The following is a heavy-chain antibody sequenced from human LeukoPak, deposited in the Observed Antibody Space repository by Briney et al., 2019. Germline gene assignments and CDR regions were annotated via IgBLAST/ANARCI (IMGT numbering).Heavy chain of an antibody. D-gene: IGHD6-13*01. V-gene: IGHV4-4*07. CDR1: GGSISSYY. Sequence: SETLSLTCTVSGGSISSYYWSWIRQPAGKGLEWIGRIYTSGSTNYNPSLKSRVTMSVDTSKNQFCLKLSSVTAADTAVYYCARDLRYSSSWYHDYWGQGTLVTVSS. CDR2: IYTSGST. CDR3: ARDLRYSSSWYHDY. J-gene: IGHJ4*02.